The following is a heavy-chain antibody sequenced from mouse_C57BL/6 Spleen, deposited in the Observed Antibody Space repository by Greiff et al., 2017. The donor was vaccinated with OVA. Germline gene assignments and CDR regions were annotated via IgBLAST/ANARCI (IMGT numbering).Heavy chain of an antibody. CDR1: GYAFSSSW. D-gene: IGHD2-4*01. Sequence: QVQLKESGPELVKPGASVKISCKASGYAFSSSWMNWVKQRPGKGLEWIGRIYPGDGDTNYNGKFKGKATLTADKSSSTAYMQLSSLTSEDSAVYFCAGLRLGYAMDYWGQGTSVTVSS. V-gene: IGHV1-82*01. CDR2: IYPGDGDT. CDR3: AGLRLGYAMDY. J-gene: IGHJ4*01.